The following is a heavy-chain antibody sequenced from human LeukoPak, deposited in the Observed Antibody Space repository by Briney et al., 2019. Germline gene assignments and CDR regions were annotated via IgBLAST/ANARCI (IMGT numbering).Heavy chain of an antibody. CDR1: EFTFSSYE. V-gene: IGHV3-48*03. D-gene: IGHD2-15*01. Sequence: GGSLRLSCAASEFTFSSYEMNWVRQAPGKGLEWLSYISSSGTTIYYAASVKGRFTISRDNAKNSLYLQMNSLRAEDTAVYYCARADPLGYCSGGSCYSIPDYWGQGTLVTVSS. CDR3: ARADPLGYCSGGSCYSIPDY. J-gene: IGHJ4*02. CDR2: ISSSGTTI.